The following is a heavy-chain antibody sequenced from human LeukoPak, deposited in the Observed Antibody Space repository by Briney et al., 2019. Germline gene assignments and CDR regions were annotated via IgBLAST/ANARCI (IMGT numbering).Heavy chain of an antibody. J-gene: IGHJ4*02. V-gene: IGHV1-46*01. Sequence: GASVKVSCKASGYTFTSYYMHWVRQAPGQGLEWMGIINPSGGSTSYAQKLQGRVTMTTDTSTSTAYMELRSLRSDDTAVYYCARASLGSITIFGVVKGHFDYWGQGTLVTVSS. CDR3: ARASLGSITIFGVVKGHFDY. CDR2: INPSGGST. CDR1: GYTFTSYY. D-gene: IGHD3-3*01.